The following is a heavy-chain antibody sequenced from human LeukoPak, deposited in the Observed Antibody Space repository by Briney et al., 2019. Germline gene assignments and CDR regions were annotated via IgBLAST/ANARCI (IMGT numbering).Heavy chain of an antibody. CDR2: IKQDGSEK. CDR1: GFTFSSYW. D-gene: IGHD3-22*01. Sequence: PGGSLRLSCAASGFTFSSYWMSWVRQAPGKGLEWVANIKQDGSEKYYVDSVKGRFTISRDNAKNSLYLQMNSLRAEDTAVYYCAELFSSGRRKKVDYWGQGTLVTVSS. V-gene: IGHV3-7*01. J-gene: IGHJ4*02. CDR3: AELFSSGRRKKVDY.